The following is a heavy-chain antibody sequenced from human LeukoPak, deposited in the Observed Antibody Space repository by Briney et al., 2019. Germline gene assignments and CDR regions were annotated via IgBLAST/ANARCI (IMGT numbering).Heavy chain of an antibody. Sequence: SQTLSLTCTVSGGSISSGSYYWSWIRQPAGKGLEWIGRIYTSGSTNYNPYLKSRVTISVDTSKNQFSLKLSSVTAADTAVYYCARHRPYSSHRSYFDYWGQGTLVTVSS. CDR2: IYTSGST. J-gene: IGHJ4*02. V-gene: IGHV4-61*02. D-gene: IGHD6-13*01. CDR3: ARHRPYSSHRSYFDY. CDR1: GGSISSGSYY.